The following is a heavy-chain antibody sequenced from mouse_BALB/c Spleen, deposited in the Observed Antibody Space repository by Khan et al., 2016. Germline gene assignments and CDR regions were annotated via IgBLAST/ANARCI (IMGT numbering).Heavy chain of an antibody. CDR1: GYTFTTYS. D-gene: IGHD2-3*01. CDR2: FHPYNDDT. Sequence: QVQLKESGAELVKPGASVKMSCKAFGYTFTTYSIEWMKQNHGKSLEWIGNFHPYNDDTKYNEKFKGKAKLTVEKSSSTVYLDLSRLTSDDSAVYYCATERIDGYSSFAYWGQGTLVTVSA. J-gene: IGHJ3*01. CDR3: ATERIDGYSSFAY. V-gene: IGHV1-47*01.